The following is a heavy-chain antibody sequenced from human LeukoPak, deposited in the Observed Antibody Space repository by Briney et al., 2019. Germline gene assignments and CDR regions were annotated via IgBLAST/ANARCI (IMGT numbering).Heavy chain of an antibody. CDR3: ARVGDTLLYYYYMDV. CDR1: GYTFTSYG. V-gene: IGHV1-18*01. D-gene: IGHD3-10*01. CDR2: ISAYNGNT. Sequence: GASVKVSCKASGYTFTSYGISWVRQAPGQGLEWMGWISAYNGNTNYAQKLQGRVTMTTDTSTSTAYMELRSLRSDDTAVYYCARVGDTLLYYYYMDVWGKGTTVTVSS. J-gene: IGHJ6*03.